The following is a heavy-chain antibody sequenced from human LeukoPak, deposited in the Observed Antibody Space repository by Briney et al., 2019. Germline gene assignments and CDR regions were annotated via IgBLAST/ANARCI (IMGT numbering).Heavy chain of an antibody. J-gene: IGHJ4*02. V-gene: IGHV3-7*04. CDR2: INSDGSEG. D-gene: IGHD5-18*01. CDR3: ARGRGYSYGHGFDY. CDR1: GFTFSGFW. Sequence: PGGSLRLSCAVSGFTFSGFWMSWSRQAPGKGLEWVASINSDGSEGYYADVVKGRFTISRDNAKNSLYLQMNSLRAEDTAVYYCARGRGYSYGHGFDYWGQGTLVTVSS.